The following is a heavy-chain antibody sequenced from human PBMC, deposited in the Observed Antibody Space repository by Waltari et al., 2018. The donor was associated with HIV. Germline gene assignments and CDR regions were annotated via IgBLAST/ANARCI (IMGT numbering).Heavy chain of an antibody. CDR1: GFTCSSFG. Sequence: EVQLVESGGGLVQPGGSLRLSCAPSGFTCSSFGMNWVRQAPGKGLEWVSYISSSGSTIYYADSVRGRFTISRDNAKNSLYLQLNSLRAEDTAVYYCARDYSGTYADFDYWGQGTLVTVSS. J-gene: IGHJ4*02. D-gene: IGHD1-26*01. V-gene: IGHV3-48*01. CDR3: ARDYSGTYADFDY. CDR2: ISSSGSTI.